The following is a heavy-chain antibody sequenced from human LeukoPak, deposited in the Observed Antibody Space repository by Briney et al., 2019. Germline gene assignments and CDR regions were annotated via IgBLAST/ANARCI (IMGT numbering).Heavy chain of an antibody. D-gene: IGHD2-2*02. V-gene: IGHV3-53*01. CDR3: ARVPAAIGYFDY. CDR1: GFTVSSNY. J-gene: IGHJ4*02. Sequence: GGSLRLSCAASGFTVSSNYMSWVRQAPGKGLEWVSVIYSGGSTYYADSVKGRFTNSRDHSKNHPYLQMNNLRAEGPAVYYCARVPAAIGYFDYWGQGTLVTVSS. CDR2: IYSGGST.